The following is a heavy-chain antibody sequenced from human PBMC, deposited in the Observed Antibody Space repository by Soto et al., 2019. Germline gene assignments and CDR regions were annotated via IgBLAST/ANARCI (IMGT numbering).Heavy chain of an antibody. J-gene: IGHJ5*02. D-gene: IGHD2-15*01. V-gene: IGHV5-10-1*01. CDR2: IDPSDSYT. Sequence: GESLKISCKGSGYSFTSYWISWVRQMPGKGLEWMGRIDPSDSYTNYSPSFQGHVAISADKSISTAYLQWSSLKASDTAMYYCARLYCSGGSCYEGFDPWGQGTLVTVSS. CDR3: ARLYCSGGSCYEGFDP. CDR1: GYSFTSYW.